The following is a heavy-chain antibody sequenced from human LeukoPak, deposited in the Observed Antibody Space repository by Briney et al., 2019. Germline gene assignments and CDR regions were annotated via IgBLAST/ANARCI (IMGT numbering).Heavy chain of an antibody. V-gene: IGHV3-11*04. CDR3: AREALRTPYDYYMDV. CDR1: GFTFSDYY. D-gene: IGHD2-2*01. Sequence: GGSLRLSCAASGFTFSDYYMSWIRQAPGKGLEWVSYISSSGSTIYYADSVKGRFTISRDNAKNSLYLQMNSLRAEDTAVYYCAREALRTPYDYYMDVWGKGTTVTVSS. J-gene: IGHJ6*03. CDR2: ISSSGSTI.